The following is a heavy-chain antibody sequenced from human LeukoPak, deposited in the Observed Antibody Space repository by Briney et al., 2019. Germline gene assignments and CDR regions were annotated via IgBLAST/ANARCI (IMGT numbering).Heavy chain of an antibody. Sequence: GESLKISCKGSGYSFTSYWIGWVRQMPGKGLEWMGIIYPGDSDTRYSPSFQGQVTISADKSISTAYLQWSSLKASDTAMYYCARTGQGAARPIDYYYYYMDVWSKGTTVTVSS. CDR2: IYPGDSDT. J-gene: IGHJ6*03. D-gene: IGHD6-6*01. V-gene: IGHV5-51*01. CDR3: ARTGQGAARPIDYYYYYMDV. CDR1: GYSFTSYW.